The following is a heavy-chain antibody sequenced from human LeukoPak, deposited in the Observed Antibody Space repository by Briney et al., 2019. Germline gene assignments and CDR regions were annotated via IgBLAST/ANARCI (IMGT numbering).Heavy chain of an antibody. Sequence: GGSLRLSCAASGFTFSTYVMNWFRQAPGKGLEWVSTISVGAEYIFYADSVKGRFTISRDNSKNTLYLQMNGLRAEDTAVYYCAKDLGRQWLEQIDYWGQGTLVTVPS. D-gene: IGHD6-19*01. CDR1: GFTFSTYV. J-gene: IGHJ4*02. CDR2: ISVGAEYI. CDR3: AKDLGRQWLEQIDY. V-gene: IGHV3-23*01.